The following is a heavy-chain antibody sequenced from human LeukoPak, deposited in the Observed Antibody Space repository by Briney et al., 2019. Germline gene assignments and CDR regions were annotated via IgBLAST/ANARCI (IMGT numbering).Heavy chain of an antibody. CDR3: ARGAHSGSYFLIDY. V-gene: IGHV1-2*02. J-gene: IGHJ4*02. CDR1: GYTFTGYY. Sequence: ASVRVSCKASGYTFTGYYMHWVRQAPGQGPEWMGWLNPDSGGTNYAQNFQARVTMTRDTSITTAYMELTRLTFDDTAVYYCARGAHSGSYFLIDYWGQGTLVTVSS. CDR2: LNPDSGGT. D-gene: IGHD1-26*01.